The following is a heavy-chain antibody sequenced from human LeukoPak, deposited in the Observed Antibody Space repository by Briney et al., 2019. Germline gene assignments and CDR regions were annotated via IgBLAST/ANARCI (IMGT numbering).Heavy chain of an antibody. Sequence: SETLSLTCTVSGGSISSSSYYWGWIRQPPGKGLEWIGSIYYSGSTYYNPSLKSRVTISVDTSKNQFSLKLSSVTAADTAVYYCASRTPSYYYDSSGYLDFDYWGQGTLVTVSS. CDR2: IYYSGST. J-gene: IGHJ4*02. CDR3: ASRTPSYYYDSSGYLDFDY. CDR1: GGSISSSSYY. V-gene: IGHV4-39*01. D-gene: IGHD3-22*01.